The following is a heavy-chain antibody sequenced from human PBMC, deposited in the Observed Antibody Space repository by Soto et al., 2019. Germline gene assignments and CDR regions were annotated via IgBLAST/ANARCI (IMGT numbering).Heavy chain of an antibody. CDR3: ARLRRGVYYFDY. D-gene: IGHD3-10*01. J-gene: IGHJ4*02. Sequence: QLQLQESGPGLVKPSETLSLTCTVSGDSISSSNYYWGWIRQPPGKGLEWIGNIYYGGSTYYNPSLKSRVTISVETSKNQFSLNLSSVTAADTAVYYCARLRRGVYYFDYWGQGTLVTVSS. V-gene: IGHV4-39*01. CDR2: IYYGGST. CDR1: GDSISSSNYY.